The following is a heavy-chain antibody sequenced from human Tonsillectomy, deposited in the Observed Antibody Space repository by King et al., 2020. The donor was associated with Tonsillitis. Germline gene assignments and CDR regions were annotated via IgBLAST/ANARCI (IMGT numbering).Heavy chain of an antibody. CDR3: ARESPREGSYYFYFMDV. CDR2: VNHRGTT. V-gene: IGHV4-34*01. J-gene: IGHJ6*03. Sequence: VQLQQWGAGLLKPSETLSLTCAVNGGSFSDYFWSWIRQTPGKGLQWIGEVNHRGTTNYNPSLKSRVTISVDTSKNQFSLKMSSLTAADTAVYYCARESPREGSYYFYFMDVWGKGTTVTVSS. CDR1: GGSFSDYF.